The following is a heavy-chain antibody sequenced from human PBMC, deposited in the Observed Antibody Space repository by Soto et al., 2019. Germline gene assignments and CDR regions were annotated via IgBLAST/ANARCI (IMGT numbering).Heavy chain of an antibody. Sequence: GGSLRLSCAASGFTFSSYAMSWVRQAPGKGLEWVSAISGSGGSTYYADSVKGRFTISRDNSKNTLYLQMNSLRAEDTAVYYCAKTPGYSSGWTYYFDYWGQGTLVTVSS. V-gene: IGHV3-23*01. CDR3: AKTPGYSSGWTYYFDY. J-gene: IGHJ4*02. CDR1: GFTFSSYA. D-gene: IGHD6-19*01. CDR2: ISGSGGST.